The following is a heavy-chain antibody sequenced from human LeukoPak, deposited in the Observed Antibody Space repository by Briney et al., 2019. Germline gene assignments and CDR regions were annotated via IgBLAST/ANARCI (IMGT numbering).Heavy chain of an antibody. CDR2: INHSGST. V-gene: IGHV4-34*01. J-gene: IGHJ4*02. CDR1: GGSFSGYY. CDR3: AKSGGYGLTDY. D-gene: IGHD1-26*01. Sequence: SETLSLTCAVYGGSFSGYYWSWIRQPPGKGLEWIGEINHSGSTNYNPSLKSRVTISVDTSKNQFSLKLSSVTAADTAVYYCAKSGGYGLTDYWGQGTLVTVSS.